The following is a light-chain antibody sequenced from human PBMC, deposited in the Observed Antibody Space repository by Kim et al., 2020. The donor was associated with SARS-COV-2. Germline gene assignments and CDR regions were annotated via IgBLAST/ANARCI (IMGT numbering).Light chain of an antibody. V-gene: IGKV3-15*01. CDR2: AAS. CDR3: HQYNNGLT. J-gene: IGKJ4*01. Sequence: EIVMTQSPATLSVSPGEKATLSCRATQSVSSNLAWYQQKPGQAPRLLIYAASTRATGIPARFSGSGSGTEFTLTINSLQSDDFAVYYCHQYNNGLTFGGGTKVDIK. CDR1: QSVSSN.